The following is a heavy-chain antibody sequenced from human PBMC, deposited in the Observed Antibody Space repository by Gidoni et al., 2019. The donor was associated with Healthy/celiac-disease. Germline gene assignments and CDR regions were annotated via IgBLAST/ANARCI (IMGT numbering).Heavy chain of an antibody. Sequence: HLQLQDSGAGLVKPSQTLSLTCAVSGVSISSGGSSWSWIRQPPGKGLEWIGYSYHSGRTYYNQSLKSRVTISVDRYKNKFSLKLSSVTAADTAVYYCARGYLYGSGTVDVWGQGTTVTVSS. V-gene: IGHV4-30-2*01. D-gene: IGHD3-10*01. CDR3: ARGYLYGSGTVDV. J-gene: IGHJ6*02. CDR1: GVSISSGGSS. CDR2: SYHSGRT.